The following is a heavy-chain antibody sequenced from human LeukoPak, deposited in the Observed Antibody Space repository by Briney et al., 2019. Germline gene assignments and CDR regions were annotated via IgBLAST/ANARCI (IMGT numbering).Heavy chain of an antibody. CDR1: GFTFSSHA. Sequence: GGSLRLSCVASGFTFSSHAMRWVRQAPGKGLEWVAVISYDGSSASYADSVKGRFTISRDNSKNTLYLQMNSLGAEDTAVYYCAREGQTRVIDYWGQGTLVTVSS. CDR3: AREGQTRVIDY. D-gene: IGHD3-16*02. J-gene: IGHJ4*02. V-gene: IGHV3-30*04. CDR2: ISYDGSSA.